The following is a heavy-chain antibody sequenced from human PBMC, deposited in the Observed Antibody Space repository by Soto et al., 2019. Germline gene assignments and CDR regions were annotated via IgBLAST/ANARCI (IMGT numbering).Heavy chain of an antibody. J-gene: IGHJ3*02. V-gene: IGHV3-53*04. CDR2: IYSGGST. Sequence: PGGSLRLSCAASGFTVSSNYMSWVRQAPGKGLEWVSVIYSGGSTYYADSVKGRFTISRHNSKNTLYLQVNSLRAEDTAVYYCASQETTREDAFDIWGQGTMVTVSS. CDR1: GFTVSSNY. CDR3: ASQETTREDAFDI.